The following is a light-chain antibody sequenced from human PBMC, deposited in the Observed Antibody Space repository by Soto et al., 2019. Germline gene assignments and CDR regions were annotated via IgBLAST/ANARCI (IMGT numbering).Light chain of an antibody. J-gene: IGKJ5*01. V-gene: IGKV3-15*01. Sequence: EIVLTQSPGTLSLSPGERATLPCRASQSVRGNLAWYQQKPGQSPRLLIYGASSRATGIPVRFSGSGSGTEFTLTIRSLQSEDFAVYYCQQYNNWPFITFGQGTRREIK. CDR2: GAS. CDR1: QSVRGN. CDR3: QQYNNWPFIT.